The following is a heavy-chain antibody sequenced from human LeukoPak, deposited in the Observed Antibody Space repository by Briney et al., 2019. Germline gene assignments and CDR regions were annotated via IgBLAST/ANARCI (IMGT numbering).Heavy chain of an antibody. J-gene: IGHJ4*02. V-gene: IGHV3-30*18. CDR1: GFTFSSYG. D-gene: IGHD3-10*01. Sequence: GGSLRLSCAASGFTFSSYGMHWVRQAPGKGLEWVAVISYDGSDKYYADSLEGRFTISSDNSKNTLYLQMNSLRAEDTAVYYCAKDHQGFNYYGSGSYSPCNFDYWGQGTLVTVSS. CDR3: AKDHQGFNYYGSGSYSPCNFDY. CDR2: ISYDGSDK.